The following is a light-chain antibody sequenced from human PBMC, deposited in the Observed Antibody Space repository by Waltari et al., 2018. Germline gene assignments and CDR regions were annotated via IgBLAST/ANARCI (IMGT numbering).Light chain of an antibody. Sequence: QSVLTQPPSVSGAPGHSVTISCTGSRSNIRANYDVHWYQQLPGAAPKLLIYAFSNRPSGVPDRFYGSKSGTSASLAINGLQAEDEAVYYCQSYDSSLSAVFGGGTKVTVL. CDR3: QSYDSSLSAV. CDR1: RSNIRANYD. CDR2: AFS. J-gene: IGLJ3*02. V-gene: IGLV1-40*01.